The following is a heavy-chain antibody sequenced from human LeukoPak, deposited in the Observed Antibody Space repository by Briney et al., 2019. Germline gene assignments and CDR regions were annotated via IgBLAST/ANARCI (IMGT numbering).Heavy chain of an antibody. CDR3: AREILWFGELMVGDAFDI. CDR2: IYYSGRT. D-gene: IGHD3-10*01. CDR1: GGSISNYY. V-gene: IGHV4-59*12. J-gene: IGHJ3*02. Sequence: SETLSLTCTVSGGSISNYYWSWIRQPPGKGLEWIGYIYYSGRTNYNPSLKSRGTISLDTSKNQFSLKLSSVTAADTAVYYCAREILWFGELMVGDAFDIWGQGTMVTVSS.